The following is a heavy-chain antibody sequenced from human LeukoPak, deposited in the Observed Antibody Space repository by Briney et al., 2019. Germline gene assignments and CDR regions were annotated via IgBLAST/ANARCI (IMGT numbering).Heavy chain of an antibody. CDR2: IYYSGST. V-gene: IGHV4-30-4*01. CDR3: ARDRVGWFGELLDY. J-gene: IGHJ4*02. D-gene: IGHD3-10*01. CDR1: GGSISSGDYY. Sequence: PSETLSLTCTVSGGSISSGDYYWSWIRQPPGKGLEWIGYIYYSGSTYYNPSLKSQVTISVDTSKNQFSLKLSSVTAADTAVYYCARDRVGWFGELLDYWGQGTLVTVSS.